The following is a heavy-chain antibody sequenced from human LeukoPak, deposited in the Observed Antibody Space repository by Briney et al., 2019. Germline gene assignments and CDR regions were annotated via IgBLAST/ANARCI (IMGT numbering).Heavy chain of an antibody. CDR3: ARDPGLQWLGLGYFDY. J-gene: IGHJ4*02. CDR1: GYSLPRHY. V-gene: IGHV1-2*02. CDR2: INPNSGGT. D-gene: IGHD6-19*01. Sequence: ASVKVSCKTSGYSLPRHYMHWVRQAPGQGLEWMGWINPNSGGTNYAQKFQGRVTMTRDTSISTAYMELSRLRSDDTAVYYCARDPGLQWLGLGYFDYWGQGTLVTVSS.